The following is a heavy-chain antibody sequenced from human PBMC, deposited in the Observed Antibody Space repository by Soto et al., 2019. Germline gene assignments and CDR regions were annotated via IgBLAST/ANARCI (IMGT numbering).Heavy chain of an antibody. J-gene: IGHJ4*02. CDR2: IYHSGST. D-gene: IGHD1-1*01. V-gene: IGHV4-38-2*02. CDR1: GYSISSGYY. CDR3: ARARRKVQLERTYYFDY. Sequence: GSLSLTCTVSGYSISSGYYWGWIRQPPGKGLEWIGSIYHSGSTYYNPSLKSRVTISVDTSKNQFSLKLSSVTAADTAVYYCARARRKVQLERTYYFDYWGQGTLVTVSS.